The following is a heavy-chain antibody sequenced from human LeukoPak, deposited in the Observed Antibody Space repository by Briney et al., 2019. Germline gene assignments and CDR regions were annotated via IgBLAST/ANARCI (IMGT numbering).Heavy chain of an antibody. V-gene: IGHV3-33*01. CDR1: GFTFSSYG. D-gene: IGHD6-13*01. J-gene: IGHJ3*02. CDR2: IWYDGSNK. CDR3: ARDQSRIAAALGSFDI. Sequence: GGSLRLSCAASGFTFSSYGMHWVRQAPGKGLEWVAVIWYDGSNKYYADSVKGRFTISRDNSKNTLYLQMNSLRAEDTAVYYCARDQSRIAAALGSFDIWGQGTMVTVSS.